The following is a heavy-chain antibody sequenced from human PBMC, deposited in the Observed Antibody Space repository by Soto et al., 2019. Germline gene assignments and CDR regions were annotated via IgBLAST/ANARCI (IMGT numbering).Heavy chain of an antibody. CDR3: ARDGDVNTGFGKDY. D-gene: IGHD3-16*01. CDR1: GFTFSSYG. V-gene: IGHV3-33*01. J-gene: IGHJ4*02. Sequence: GGSLRLSCAASGFTFSSYGMHWVRQAPGKGLEWVASIWHDGGNKFYAESVKGRYTISRDNSKNTLYLQMTSLSAEDTAMYYCARDGDVNTGFGKDYWGQGTLVTVSS. CDR2: IWHDGGNK.